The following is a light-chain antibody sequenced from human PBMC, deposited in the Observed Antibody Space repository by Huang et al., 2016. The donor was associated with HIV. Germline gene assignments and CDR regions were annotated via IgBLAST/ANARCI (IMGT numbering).Light chain of an antibody. CDR1: QSVINN. V-gene: IGKV1-39*01. CDR3: QQSYSVFNT. Sequence: DIQMTQSPSSLSASVGDRVTITCRESQSVINNLNWDQQKPGKAPKLLISPASTLQSGVPSRFTGSGSGTDFTHTISSLQPEDFATYYCQQSYSVFNTFGQGTRLEIK. CDR2: PAS. J-gene: IGKJ5*01.